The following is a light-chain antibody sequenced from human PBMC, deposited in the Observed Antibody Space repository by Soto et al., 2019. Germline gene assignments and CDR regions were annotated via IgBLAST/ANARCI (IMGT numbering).Light chain of an antibody. CDR3: QQYNSYPWT. J-gene: IGKJ1*01. V-gene: IGKV1-5*01. CDR1: QSISSW. CDR2: DAS. Sequence: DIQLTHSPSTLSASVGDRATITCRASQSISSWLAWYQQKPGKAPKLLIYDASSLESGVPSRFSGSGSGTEFTLTISSLQPDDFATYYCQQYNSYPWTFGQGTKVEIK.